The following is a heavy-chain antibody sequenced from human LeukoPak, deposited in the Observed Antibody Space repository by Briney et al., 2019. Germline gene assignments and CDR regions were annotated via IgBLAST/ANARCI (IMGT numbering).Heavy chain of an antibody. D-gene: IGHD1-26*01. CDR1: GFTVSSNY. J-gene: IGHJ6*02. CDR3: AKDKVSYYVHYYGMDV. Sequence: GGSLRLSCAASGFTVSSNYMSWVRQAPGKGLEWVSAISGSGGSTYYADSVKGRFTISRDNSKNTLYLQVNSLRAEDTAVYYCAKDKVSYYVHYYGMDVWGQGTTVTVSS. CDR2: ISGSGGST. V-gene: IGHV3-23*01.